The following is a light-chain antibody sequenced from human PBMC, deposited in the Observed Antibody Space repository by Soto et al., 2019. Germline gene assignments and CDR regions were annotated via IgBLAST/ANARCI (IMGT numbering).Light chain of an antibody. CDR2: GAS. CDR1: QSVSSTN. J-gene: IGKJ1*01. CDR3: QRRSNWSTT. Sequence: EIVLTQSPGTLSLSPGERATLSCRTSQSVSSTNLAWYQQKPGQAPRLLIFGASNRATGIPDRFSGSGSGTDFTLTISSLGPEDFAVYYCQRRSNWSTTFGQGTKVDIK. V-gene: IGKV3D-20*02.